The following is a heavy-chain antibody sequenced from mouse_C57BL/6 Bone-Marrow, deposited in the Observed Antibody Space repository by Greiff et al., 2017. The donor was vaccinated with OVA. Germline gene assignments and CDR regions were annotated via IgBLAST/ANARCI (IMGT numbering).Heavy chain of an antibody. Sequence: EVKLVESGGGLVQPGGSLKLSCAASGFTFSDYYMYWVRQTPEKRLEWVAYISNGGGSTYYPDTVKGRFTISRDNAKNTLYLQMSRLKSEDTAMYYCARHDSNHLDYWGQGTTLTVSS. CDR3: ARHDSNHLDY. D-gene: IGHD2-5*01. CDR2: ISNGGGST. J-gene: IGHJ2*01. CDR1: GFTFSDYY. V-gene: IGHV5-12*01.